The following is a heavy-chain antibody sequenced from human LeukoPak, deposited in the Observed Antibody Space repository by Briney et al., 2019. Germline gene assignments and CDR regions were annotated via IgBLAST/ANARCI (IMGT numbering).Heavy chain of an antibody. D-gene: IGHD3-16*01. Sequence: AGSLRLSCAASGFLFSSYWMSWVRQAPGKGLEWVANINYDGSEKHFVDSVRGRFTISRDNAKNSLYLQMNSLRVEDTAIYYCARGGGLTDYWGQGTLVTVSS. J-gene: IGHJ4*02. CDR1: GFLFSSYW. CDR3: ARGGGLTDY. V-gene: IGHV3-7*01. CDR2: INYDGSEK.